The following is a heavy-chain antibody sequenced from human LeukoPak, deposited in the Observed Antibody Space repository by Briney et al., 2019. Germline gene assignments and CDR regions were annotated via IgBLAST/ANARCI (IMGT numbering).Heavy chain of an antibody. D-gene: IGHD6-19*01. CDR1: GFTFDDYA. CDR3: AKDIQTQIAVAGRADY. V-gene: IGHV3-43*02. J-gene: IGHJ4*02. Sequence: GGSLRLSCAASGFTFDDYAMHWVRQAPGKGLEWVSLISGDGGSTYYADSVKGRFTISRDNSKNSLYLQMNSLRTEDTALYYCAKDIQTQIAVAGRADYWGQGTLVTVSS. CDR2: ISGDGGST.